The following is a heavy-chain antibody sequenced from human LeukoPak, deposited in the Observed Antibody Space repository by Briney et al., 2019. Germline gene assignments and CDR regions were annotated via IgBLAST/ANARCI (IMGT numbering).Heavy chain of an antibody. Sequence: GGSLRLSCTVSGFTFSSYAMSWVRQAPGKGLEWVSALSGSGGNTYYADSVKGRFTISRDNSKNTLYLQMNSLRAEDTAKYYCAKVASLCTSTSCVRGGFDYWAREPWSPSPQ. CDR1: GFTFSSYA. CDR2: LSGSGGNT. CDR3: AKVASLCTSTSCVRGGFDY. J-gene: IGHJ4*02. D-gene: IGHD2-2*01. V-gene: IGHV3-23*01.